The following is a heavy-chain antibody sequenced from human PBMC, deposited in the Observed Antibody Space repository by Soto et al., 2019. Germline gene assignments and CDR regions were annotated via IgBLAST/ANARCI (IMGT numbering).Heavy chain of an antibody. J-gene: IGHJ4*02. CDR1: GGSISSYY. CDR2: VLYTGIT. CDR3: GKWGAAAGTT. V-gene: IGHV4-59*01. Sequence: QVHLQESGPGLVKPAETLSLTCSVSGGSISSYYWSWIRQPPGKGLEWIGYVLYTGITKYNPSFKGGGNNSWNTSRNQFFHKLVAETGAGTGGVLWGKWGAAAGTTWGQGIRVNVSS. D-gene: IGHD6-25*01.